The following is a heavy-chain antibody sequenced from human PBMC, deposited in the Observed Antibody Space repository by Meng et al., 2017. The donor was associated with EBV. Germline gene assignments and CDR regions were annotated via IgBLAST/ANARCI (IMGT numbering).Heavy chain of an antibody. CDR2: INTYSGKA. J-gene: IGHJ4*02. CDR3: ARGVEENGSHYPFDS. V-gene: IGHV7-4-1*02. D-gene: IGHD1-1*01. CDR1: GYSFRNYA. Sequence: QGQLVKSGVEWKRTGASVKVSCKASGYSFRNYAINWMQQVPGQGLEWMGWINTYSGKATFAQGFTGRFVFSLDTPVTTAHLQISGLKTEDSAVYYCARGVEENGSHYPFDSWGQGTLVTVSS.